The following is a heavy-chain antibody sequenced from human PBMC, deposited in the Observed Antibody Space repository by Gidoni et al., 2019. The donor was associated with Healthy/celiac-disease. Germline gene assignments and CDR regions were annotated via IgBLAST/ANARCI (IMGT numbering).Heavy chain of an antibody. V-gene: IGHV3-9*01. CDR2: ISWNSGSI. Sequence: EVQLVESGGGLVQPGRSLRLSCAASGFTFADYAMHWVRQAPGKGLEWVSGISWNSGSIGYADSVKGRFTISRDNAKNSLYLQMNSLRAEDTALYYCAKAGGPFYDSSGVYFDYWGQGTLVTVSS. CDR3: AKAGGPFYDSSGVYFDY. CDR1: GFTFADYA. J-gene: IGHJ4*02. D-gene: IGHD3-22*01.